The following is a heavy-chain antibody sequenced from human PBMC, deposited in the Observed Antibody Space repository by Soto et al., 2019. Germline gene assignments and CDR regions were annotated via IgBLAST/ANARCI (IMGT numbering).Heavy chain of an antibody. CDR3: ARVGGEDFWSGIDY. CDR2: IYYSGST. V-gene: IGHV4-31*03. CDR1: GGSISSGGYY. D-gene: IGHD3-3*01. Sequence: PSETLSLTCTVSGGSISSGGYYWGWIRQHPGKGLEWIGYIYYSGSTYYNPSLKSRVTISVDTSKNQFSLKLSSVTAADTAVYYCARVGGEDFWSGIDYWGQGTLVTVSS. J-gene: IGHJ4*02.